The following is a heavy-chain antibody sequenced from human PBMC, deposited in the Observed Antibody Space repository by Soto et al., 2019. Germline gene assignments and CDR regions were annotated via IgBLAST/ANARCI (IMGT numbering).Heavy chain of an antibody. CDR1: GGTFSSYA. J-gene: IGHJ5*02. CDR2: IIPIFGTA. V-gene: IGHV1-69*06. Sequence: SVKVSCKASGGTFSSYAISWVRQAPGQGLEWMGGIIPIFGTANYAQKFQGRVTITADKSTSTAYMELSSLRSEDTAVYYCARDVYYSGSGYNWFDPSGQGTLVTAPQ. D-gene: IGHD3-10*01. CDR3: ARDVYYSGSGYNWFDP.